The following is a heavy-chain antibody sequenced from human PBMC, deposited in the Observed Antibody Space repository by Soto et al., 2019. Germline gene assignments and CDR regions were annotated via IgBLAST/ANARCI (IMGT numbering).Heavy chain of an antibody. Sequence: ASVKVSCKASGYTFTGYYMHWVRQAPGQGLEWMGIINPSGGSTSYAQKFQGRVTMTRDTSTSTVYMELSSLRSEDTAVYYCARAKSITIFGVVINNWFDPWGQGTLVTVSS. J-gene: IGHJ5*02. V-gene: IGHV1-46*01. D-gene: IGHD3-3*01. CDR1: GYTFTGYY. CDR3: ARAKSITIFGVVINNWFDP. CDR2: INPSGGST.